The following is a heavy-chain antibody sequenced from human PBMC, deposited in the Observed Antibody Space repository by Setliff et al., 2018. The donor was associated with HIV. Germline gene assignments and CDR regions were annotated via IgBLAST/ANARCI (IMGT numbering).Heavy chain of an antibody. V-gene: IGHV4-4*09. CDR2: IFSSGST. J-gene: IGHJ4*02. CDR3: ARHVGISIGGPRGDFDC. CDR1: GGSMSPYY. Sequence: PSETLSLTCTVSGGSMSPYYWSWIRQPPGKGLEWIGYIFSSGSTNYNPSLKSRVTISVDTSKNQFSLRLSSVTAADTAMYYCARHVGISIGGPRGDFDCWGQGTLVTVSS. D-gene: IGHD6-13*01.